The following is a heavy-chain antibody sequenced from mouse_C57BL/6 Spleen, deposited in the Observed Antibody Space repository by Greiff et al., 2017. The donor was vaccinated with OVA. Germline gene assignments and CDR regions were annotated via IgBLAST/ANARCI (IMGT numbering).Heavy chain of an antibody. V-gene: IGHV1-39*01. CDR1: GYTFTDYN. Sequence: EVQLQQSGPELVKPGASVKISCKASGYTFTDYNMNWVKQSHGKGLEWIGVINPNYGTTSYNQKFKGKATLTVDQSSSTAYMQLHSLTSEDSAVYYCGRGLDDGWYFDDWGKGTTVTVSS. CDR2: INPNYGTT. J-gene: IGHJ1*03. CDR3: GRGLDDGWYFDD.